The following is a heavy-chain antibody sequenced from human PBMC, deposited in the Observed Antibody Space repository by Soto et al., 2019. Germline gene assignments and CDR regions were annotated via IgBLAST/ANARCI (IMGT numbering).Heavy chain of an antibody. CDR2: ISSSSSYI. J-gene: IGHJ4*02. Sequence: GGSLRLSCAAPGFTFSSYSMNWVRQAPGKGLEWVSSISSSSSYIYYADSVKGRFTISRDNAKNSLYLQMNSLRAEDTAVYYWARDYDFWSGPMGYGGQGPLATVSS. D-gene: IGHD3-3*01. V-gene: IGHV3-21*01. CDR1: GFTFSSYS. CDR3: ARDYDFWSGPMGY.